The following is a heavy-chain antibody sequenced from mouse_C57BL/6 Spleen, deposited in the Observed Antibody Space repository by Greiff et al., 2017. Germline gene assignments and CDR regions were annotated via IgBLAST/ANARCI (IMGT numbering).Heavy chain of an antibody. CDR3: ARVSYDYSWGFEG. D-gene: IGHD2-4*01. CDR1: GFTFSDYY. J-gene: IGHJ1*03. V-gene: IGHV5-16*01. Sequence: EVKLVESEGGLVQPGSSMKLSCTASGFTFSDYYMAWVRQVPEKGLEWVANINYDGSSTYYLDSLKSRFIISRDNAKNILYLQMSSLKSEDTATYYCARVSYDYSWGFEGWGTGTTVTVSS. CDR2: INYDGSST.